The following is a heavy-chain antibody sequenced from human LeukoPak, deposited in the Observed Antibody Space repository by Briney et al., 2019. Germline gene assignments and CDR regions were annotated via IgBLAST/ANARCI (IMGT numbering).Heavy chain of an antibody. V-gene: IGHV3-23*01. D-gene: IGHD4-17*01. CDR2: VRVDGHTT. J-gene: IGHJ6*03. CDR1: GFIFSNYG. CDR3: VTAPYGDYYYYMDV. Sequence: GGSLRLSCVASGFIFSNYGMSWVRQVPGKGLEWVSSVRVDGHTTFYADSVKGRFTISRDNSKNKLYLQMNSLRAEDTAVYHCVTAPYGDYYYYMDVWGKGTTVTISS.